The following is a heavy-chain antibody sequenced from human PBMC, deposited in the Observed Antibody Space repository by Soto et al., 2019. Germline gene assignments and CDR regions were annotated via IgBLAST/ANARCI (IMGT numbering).Heavy chain of an antibody. D-gene: IGHD3-3*02. CDR3: VKDEGIEAMDV. Sequence: GGSLRLSCVTSGFAFSRNTMNWVRQAPGKGLEWVASITSSGSYVYYADSVKGRFSASRDNAKNSLSLQMDSLRPDDTAIYFCVKDEGIEAMDVWGQGTTVTVSS. V-gene: IGHV3-21*01. CDR2: ITSSGSYV. CDR1: GFAFSRNT. J-gene: IGHJ6*02.